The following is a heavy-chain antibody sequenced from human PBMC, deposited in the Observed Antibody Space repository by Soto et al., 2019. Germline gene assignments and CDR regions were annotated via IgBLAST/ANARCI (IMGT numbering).Heavy chain of an antibody. V-gene: IGHV5-51*01. CDR1: GYSFTSYW. Sequence: GESLEISCKGSGYSFTSYWIGWVRQMPGKGLEWMGIIYPGDSDTRYSPSFQGQVTISADKSISTAYLQWSSLKASDTAMYYCARLIGRVATGRQYYYYGLDVWGQGTTVTVSS. D-gene: IGHD5-12*01. CDR3: ARLIGRVATGRQYYYYGLDV. J-gene: IGHJ6*02. CDR2: IYPGDSDT.